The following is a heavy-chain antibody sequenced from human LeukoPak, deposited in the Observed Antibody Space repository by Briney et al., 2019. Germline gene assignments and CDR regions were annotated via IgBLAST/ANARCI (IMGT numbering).Heavy chain of an antibody. D-gene: IGHD5-24*01. CDR3: ARARFGYNRGPFDY. V-gene: IGHV3-30-3*01. CDR1: GFIFSSYA. J-gene: IGHJ4*02. Sequence: GRSLRLSCAASGFIFSSYAMHWVRQAPGKGLEWVAFISYDGSNKHYAEPVQGRFTISRDNSKNTLYLQMNSLRPEGTTVYYCARARFGYNRGPFDYWGQGILVTVSS. CDR2: ISYDGSNK.